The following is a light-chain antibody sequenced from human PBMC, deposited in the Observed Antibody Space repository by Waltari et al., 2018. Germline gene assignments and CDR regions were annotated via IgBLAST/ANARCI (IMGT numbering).Light chain of an antibody. J-gene: IGKJ1*01. CDR2: WAS. Sequence: IVMTQSPDSLAVSLGERGTITCKTSQSVLYSSNNKKHLGWYQQKPGQPAKLLIHWASTRASGVPDRFSGSGSGIDFTLTISSLHAEDVAVYYCQQYYSSPWTFGQGTKVEIK. CDR3: QQYYSSPWT. CDR1: QSVLYSSNNKKH. V-gene: IGKV4-1*01.